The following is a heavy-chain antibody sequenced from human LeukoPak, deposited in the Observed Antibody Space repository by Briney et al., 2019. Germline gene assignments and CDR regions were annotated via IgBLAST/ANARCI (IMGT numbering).Heavy chain of an antibody. Sequence: GASVKVSCKASGFTFATLGISWMRQAPGQGLEWLGWIRGSSGKTDYAQKLQDRVTMTADTSTTTAYMELRSLRSDDTAVYYCARGRVKRVPFTAVPGPLDYWGQGSLVTVSS. J-gene: IGHJ4*02. CDR3: ARGRVKRVPFTAVPGPLDY. V-gene: IGHV1-18*01. CDR1: GFTFATLG. CDR2: IRGSSGKT. D-gene: IGHD6-19*01.